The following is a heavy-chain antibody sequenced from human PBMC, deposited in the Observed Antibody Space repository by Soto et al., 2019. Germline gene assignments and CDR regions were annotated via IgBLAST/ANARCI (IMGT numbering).Heavy chain of an antibody. J-gene: IGHJ4*02. V-gene: IGHV4-39*01. Sequence: PSETLSLTCTVSGGSISSSSYYWGWIRQPPGKGLEWIGSIYYSGSTYYNPSLKSRVTISVDTSKNQFSLKLSPVTAADTAVYYCARRVTYIAARPGGKEFDYWGQGTLVTVSS. CDR3: ARRVTYIAARPGGKEFDY. D-gene: IGHD6-6*01. CDR2: IYYSGST. CDR1: GGSISSSSYY.